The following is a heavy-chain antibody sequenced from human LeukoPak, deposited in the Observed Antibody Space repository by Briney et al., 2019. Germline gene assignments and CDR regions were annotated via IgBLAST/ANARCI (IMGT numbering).Heavy chain of an antibody. V-gene: IGHV1-2*02. J-gene: IGHJ3*02. CDR2: IKPDNGGT. CDR1: GYTFTGHY. CDR3: ARGRNYYDSSGYFFWGPKDAFDI. Sequence: ASVKVSCKASGYTFTGHYLHWVRQAPGQGLEWMGWIKPDNGGTTYAQKLQGRVTMTRNTSISTAYMELSSLRSEDTAVYYCARGRNYYDSSGYFFWGPKDAFDIWGQGTMVTVSS. D-gene: IGHD3-22*01.